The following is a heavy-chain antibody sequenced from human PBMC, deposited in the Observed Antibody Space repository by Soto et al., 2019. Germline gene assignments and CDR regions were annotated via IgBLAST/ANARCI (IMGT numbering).Heavy chain of an antibody. J-gene: IGHJ4*02. Sequence: EVQLVESGGGLVQPGGSLRLSCAASGFTVSSNYMTWVRQAPGKGLEWVSLIYSAGSTYYAVSVKGRFTISRDNSKNTLYLQMNRLRAEDTAVYYCAGTSSLDYWGQGTLVTVSS. CDR1: GFTVSSNY. CDR3: AGTSSLDY. D-gene: IGHD3-10*01. V-gene: IGHV3-66*01. CDR2: IYSAGST.